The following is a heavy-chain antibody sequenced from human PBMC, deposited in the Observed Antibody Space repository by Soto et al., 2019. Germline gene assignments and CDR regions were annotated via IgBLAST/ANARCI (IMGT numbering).Heavy chain of an antibody. Sequence: GGSLRLSCAASGFTFSSYAMHWVRQAPGKGLEYVSAISSNGGSTYYANSVKGRFTISRDNSKNTLYLQMGSLRAEDMAVYYCAREGVAGKFDYWGQGTLVTVSS. CDR2: ISSNGGST. CDR1: GFTFSSYA. D-gene: IGHD6-19*01. J-gene: IGHJ4*02. CDR3: AREGVAGKFDY. V-gene: IGHV3-64*01.